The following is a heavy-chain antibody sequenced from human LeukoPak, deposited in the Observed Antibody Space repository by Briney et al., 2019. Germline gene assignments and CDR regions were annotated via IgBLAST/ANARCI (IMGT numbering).Heavy chain of an antibody. J-gene: IGHJ4*02. D-gene: IGHD2-15*01. CDR1: GYIFTRYG. CDR3: ARGGYCSGGSCYPIDY. CDR2: ISADNGNT. V-gene: IGHV1-18*01. Sequence: ASVKVSCEASGYIFTRYGISWVRQAPGQGLEWMGWISADNGNTNYAQKLQGRVTMTTDTSTSTAYMELRSLRSHDTAVYYCARGGYCSGGSCYPIDYWGQGTLVTVSS.